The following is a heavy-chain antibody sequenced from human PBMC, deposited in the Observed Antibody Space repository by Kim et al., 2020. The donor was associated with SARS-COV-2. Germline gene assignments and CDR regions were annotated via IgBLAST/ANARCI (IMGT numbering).Heavy chain of an antibody. D-gene: IGHD3-16*01. CDR1: GYTFSTYC. CDR2: IKEDGSET. CDR3: ARDWGRGSLGTD. J-gene: IGHJ4*02. V-gene: IGHV3-7*05. Sequence: GGSLRLSCAASGYTFSTYCMSWVRQAPGKGLEWVAKIKEDGSETYYVDSVKGRFTISRDNAKNSLYLQMNSLRAEDTAVYYCARDWGRGSLGTDWGQGTLVTVSS.